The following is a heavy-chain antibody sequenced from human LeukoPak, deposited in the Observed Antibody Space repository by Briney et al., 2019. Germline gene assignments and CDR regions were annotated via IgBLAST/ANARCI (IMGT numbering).Heavy chain of an antibody. J-gene: IGHJ6*03. CDR3: AIVSVIGSPYYYYMDV. CDR1: GYTFTSYD. V-gene: IGHV1-8*03. D-gene: IGHD3-22*01. CDR2: MNPNSGNT. Sequence: GASVKVSCKASGYTFTSYDINWVRQATGQGLEWMGWMNPNSGNTGYAQKFQGRVTITRNTSISTAYMELSSLRSEDTAVYYCAIVSVIGSPYYYYMDVWGKGTTVTVS.